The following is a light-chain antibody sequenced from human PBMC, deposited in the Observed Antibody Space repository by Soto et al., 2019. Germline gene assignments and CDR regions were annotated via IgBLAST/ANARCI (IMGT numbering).Light chain of an antibody. Sequence: EIVLTQSPGTLSLSPGERATLSCRASQSVRSNYLAWYQQKPGQAPRLLIYGASSSATGIPDRFSGTGSGTDFTLTISRLEPEACAVYYCQQYGGSPYTFGQGTKLEIK. CDR1: QSVRSNY. V-gene: IGKV3-20*01. J-gene: IGKJ2*01. CDR2: GAS. CDR3: QQYGGSPYT.